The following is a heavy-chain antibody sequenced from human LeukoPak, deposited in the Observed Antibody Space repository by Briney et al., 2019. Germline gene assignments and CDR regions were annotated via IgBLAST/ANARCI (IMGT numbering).Heavy chain of an antibody. D-gene: IGHD6-19*01. CDR1: GFTFSSYG. CDR3: AKDRAVAGTGFFDY. Sequence: EGSLRLSCAASGFTFSSYGMHWVRQAPGKGLEWVAVISYDGSNKYYADSVKGRFTISRDNSKNTLYLQMNSLRAEDTAVYYCAKDRAVAGTGFFDYWGQGTLVTVSS. V-gene: IGHV3-30*18. CDR2: ISYDGSNK. J-gene: IGHJ4*02.